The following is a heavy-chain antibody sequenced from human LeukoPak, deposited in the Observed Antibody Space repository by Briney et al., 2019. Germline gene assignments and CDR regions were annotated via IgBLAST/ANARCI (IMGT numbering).Heavy chain of an antibody. V-gene: IGHV3-74*01. CDR3: ARRYFDY. J-gene: IGHJ4*02. Sequence: PGGSLRLSCTASGFSFSGHWMHWARQLPGKGLVWVSRISPTGSTTSYADSVKGRFTVSRDNAKNSLYLQMNSLRAEDTAVYYRARRYFDYWGQGTLVTVSS. CDR1: GFSFSGHW. CDR2: ISPTGSTT.